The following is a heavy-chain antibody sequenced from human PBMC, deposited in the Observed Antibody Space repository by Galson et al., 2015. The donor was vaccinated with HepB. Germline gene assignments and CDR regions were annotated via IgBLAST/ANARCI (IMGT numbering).Heavy chain of an antibody. Sequence: SVKVSCKASGYTFTSYAMNWVRQAPGQGLEWMGWINTNTGNPTYAQGFTGRFVFSLDTSVSTAYLQISSLKAEDTAVYYCARDPGRNYYDSSGYWALTPYYYYYYMDVWGKGTTVTVSS. CDR2: INTNTGNP. CDR3: ARDPGRNYYDSSGYWALTPYYYYYYMDV. CDR1: GYTFTSYA. D-gene: IGHD3-22*01. J-gene: IGHJ6*03. V-gene: IGHV7-4-1*02.